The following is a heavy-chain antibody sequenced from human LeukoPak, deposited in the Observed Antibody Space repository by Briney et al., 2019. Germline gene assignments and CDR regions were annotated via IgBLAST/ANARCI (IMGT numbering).Heavy chain of an antibody. V-gene: IGHV1-2*02. Sequence: ASVKVSCKASGYTFTGYYMHWVRQAPGQGLEWMGWINPNSGGTNYAQKLQGRDTMTTDTSTGTAYMDLRSLRSDDTAVYYCARDRSSGSYYFDYWGQGTLVTVSS. CDR3: ARDRSSGSYYFDY. CDR2: INPNSGGT. CDR1: GYTFTGYY. J-gene: IGHJ4*02. D-gene: IGHD6-19*01.